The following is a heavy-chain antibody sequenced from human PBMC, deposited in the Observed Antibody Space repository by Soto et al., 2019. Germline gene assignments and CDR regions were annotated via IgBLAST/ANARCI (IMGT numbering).Heavy chain of an antibody. CDR2: IVVGSGNT. D-gene: IGHD2-15*01. CDR3: AADYCSGGSCYYGMDV. CDR1: GFTFTSSA. Sequence: WASVKVSCKASGFTFTSSAVQWVRQARGQRLEWIGWIVVGSGNTNYAQKFQERVTITRDMSTSTAYMELSSLRSEDTAVYYCAADYCSGGSCYYGMDVWGQGTTVTVSS. V-gene: IGHV1-58*01. J-gene: IGHJ6*02.